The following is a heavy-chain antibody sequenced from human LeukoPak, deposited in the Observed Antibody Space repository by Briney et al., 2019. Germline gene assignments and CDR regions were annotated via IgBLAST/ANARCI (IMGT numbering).Heavy chain of an antibody. CDR1: GCTFSGSA. J-gene: IGHJ6*03. Sequence: AGGSLRLSCTASGCTFSGSALHWVRQPSGKGLEWIARIRRKGNNYVTAYAASVRGRFTISRDDSETTTFLQMNSLIIEDTALYYCTSGYAGNSDYYYYMDVWGKGTTVAVSS. V-gene: IGHV3-73*01. CDR2: IRRKGNNYVT. D-gene: IGHD2-2*01. CDR3: TSGYAGNSDYYYYMDV.